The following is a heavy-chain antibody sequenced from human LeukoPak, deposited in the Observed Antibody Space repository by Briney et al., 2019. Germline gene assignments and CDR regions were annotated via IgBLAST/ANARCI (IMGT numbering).Heavy chain of an antibody. CDR1: GFTFRSSW. Sequence: GGSLRLSCAASGFTFRSSWMHWVRQAPGKGVVWVSRITSDGTNTNYAGSVKGRFTISRDSAKNTLYLEMNGLGAEDTAVYYCARISYDSSGYFDYWGQGTLVTVSS. V-gene: IGHV3-74*01. CDR3: ARISYDSSGYFDY. J-gene: IGHJ4*02. D-gene: IGHD3-22*01. CDR2: ITSDGTNT.